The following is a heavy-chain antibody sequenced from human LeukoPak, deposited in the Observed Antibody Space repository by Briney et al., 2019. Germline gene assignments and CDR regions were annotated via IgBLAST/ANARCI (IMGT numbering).Heavy chain of an antibody. J-gene: IGHJ2*01. CDR3: ARGAYYYDSSGYNWYFDL. CDR2: IFYSGIT. CDR1: GGSISSYY. V-gene: IGHV4-59*01. Sequence: SETLSLTCTVSGGSISSYYWSWIRQPPGRGLEWIGYIFYSGITNYNPSLKSRVTISIDTSKNQFSLKLSSATAADTAVYYCARGAYYYDSSGYNWYFDLWGRGTLVTVSS. D-gene: IGHD3-22*01.